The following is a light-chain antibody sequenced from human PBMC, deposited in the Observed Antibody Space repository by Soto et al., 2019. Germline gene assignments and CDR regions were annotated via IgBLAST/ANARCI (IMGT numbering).Light chain of an antibody. CDR1: QSVSSSY. J-gene: IGKJ3*01. V-gene: IGKV3-11*01. CDR3: LQRSNWPPFT. CDR2: DVS. Sequence: EIVLTQPPATLSLSPGERATLSCRASQSVSSSYLAWYQQKPGQVPRLLIYDVSNRATGTPARFSGSGSGTDFTLTISSLEPEDFAVYYCLQRSNWPPFTFGPGTKVDIK.